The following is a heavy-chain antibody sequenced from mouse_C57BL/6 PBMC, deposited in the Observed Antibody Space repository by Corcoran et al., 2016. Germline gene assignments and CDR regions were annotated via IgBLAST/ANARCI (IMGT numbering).Heavy chain of an antibody. Sequence: QVQLQQSGAELMKPGASVKLSCKATGYTFTGYWIEWVKQRPGHGLEWIGEILPGSGSTNYNEKFKGKATFTADKSSNTAYMELSSLTTEDSALDYCGRYEDYDERVGAYWGQGTLVTVSA. CDR2: ILPGSGST. CDR3: GRYEDYDERVGAY. J-gene: IGHJ3*01. D-gene: IGHD2-4*01. CDR1: GYTFTGYW. V-gene: IGHV1-9*01.